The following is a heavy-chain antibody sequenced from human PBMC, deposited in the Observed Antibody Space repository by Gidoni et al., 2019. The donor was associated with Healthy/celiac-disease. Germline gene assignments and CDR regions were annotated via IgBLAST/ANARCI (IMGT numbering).Heavy chain of an antibody. J-gene: IGHJ6*02. V-gene: IGHV1-69*01. CDR3: AGGHVYGDYVVPLGMDV. D-gene: IGHD4-17*01. CDR2: IIPIFGTA. CDR1: GGTFSSYA. Sequence: QVQLVQSGAEVKTPGSSVKVSCKASGGTFSSYAISWVRQAPGQGLEWMGGIIPIFGTANYAQKFQGRVTITADESTSTAYMELSSLRSEDTAVYYCAGGHVYGDYVVPLGMDVWGQGTTVTVSS.